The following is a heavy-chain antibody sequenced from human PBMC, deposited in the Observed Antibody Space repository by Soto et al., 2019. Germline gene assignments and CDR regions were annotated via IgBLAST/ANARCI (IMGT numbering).Heavy chain of an antibody. V-gene: IGHV4-31*03. D-gene: IGHD6-6*01. CDR1: GGSISSGGYY. Sequence: QVQLQESGPGLVKPSQTLSLTCTVSGGSISSGGYYWSWIRQHPGKGLEWIGYIYYSGSTYYNPSLKSRVTLSVDTSKNPFSLKLSSVTAADTAVYYCAGDKGSSHHFDYWGHGTLVTVSS. CDR2: IYYSGST. J-gene: IGHJ4*01. CDR3: AGDKGSSHHFDY.